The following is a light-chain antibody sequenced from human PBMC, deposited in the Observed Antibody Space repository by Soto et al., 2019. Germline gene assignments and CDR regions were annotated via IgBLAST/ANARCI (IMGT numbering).Light chain of an antibody. V-gene: IGLV2-14*01. CDR3: SSYTSSSNWV. CDR2: EVN. J-gene: IGLJ3*02. CDR1: SSDIGAYDY. Sequence: QSALTQPASLSGSPGQSITISCTGTSSDIGAYDYVSWFQQHPGKAPKLMISEVNNRPSGVSNRFSGSKSGNTASLTISGLQAEDEADYYCSSYTSSSNWVFGGGTKLTVL.